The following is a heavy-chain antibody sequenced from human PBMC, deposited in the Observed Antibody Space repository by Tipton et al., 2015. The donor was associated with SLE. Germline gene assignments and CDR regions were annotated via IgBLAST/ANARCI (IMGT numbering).Heavy chain of an antibody. CDR2: INHSGST. J-gene: IGHJ1*01. V-gene: IGHV4-34*01. D-gene: IGHD3-10*01. CDR3: ARGGPYYYGSGSSPTEYFQY. CDR1: GGSFSGYY. Sequence: LRLSCAVYGGSFSGYYWSWIRQPPGKGLEWIGEINHSGSTNYNPSLKSRVTISVDTSKNQFSLKLSSVTAADTAVYYCARGGPYYYGSGSSPTEYFQYWGQGTLVTVSS.